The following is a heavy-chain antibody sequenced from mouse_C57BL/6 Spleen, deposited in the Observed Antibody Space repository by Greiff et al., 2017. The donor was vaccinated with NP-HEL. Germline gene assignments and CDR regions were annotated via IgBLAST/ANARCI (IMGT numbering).Heavy chain of an antibody. CDR3: ARGNYGSSYVWYFDV. D-gene: IGHD1-1*01. Sequence: VQLQQSGAELAKPGASVKLSCKASGYTFTSYWMHWVKQRPGQGLEWIGYINPSSGYTKYNQKFKDKATLTADKSSSTAYMQLSSLSYEDSAVYYCARGNYGSSYVWYFDVWGTGTTVTVSS. V-gene: IGHV1-7*01. J-gene: IGHJ1*03. CDR1: GYTFTSYW. CDR2: INPSSGYT.